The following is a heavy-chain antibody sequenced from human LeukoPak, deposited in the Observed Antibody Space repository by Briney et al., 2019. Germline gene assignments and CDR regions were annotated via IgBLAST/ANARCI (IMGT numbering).Heavy chain of an antibody. J-gene: IGHJ4*02. V-gene: IGHV4-39*01. CDR2: VYYTGSA. CDR1: GGSISSSHYY. Sequence: SETLSLTCTVSGGSISSSHYYWGWIRQPPGTGLEWIGSVYYTGSAYYNPSLKSRVTISVDTSKNQFSLKLNSVTAADTAVYYCARHPKFSVVVTDIFDYWGQGTLVTVSS. D-gene: IGHD2-21*02. CDR3: ARHPKFSVVVTDIFDY.